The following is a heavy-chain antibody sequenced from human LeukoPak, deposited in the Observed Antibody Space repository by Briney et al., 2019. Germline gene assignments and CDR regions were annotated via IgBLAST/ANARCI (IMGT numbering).Heavy chain of an antibody. Sequence: GGSLRLSCAASGFTFSSYSMNWVRQAPGKGLEWVSSISSSSSYIYYADSVKGRFTISRDNAKNSLYLQMDSLRAEDTAVYYCARVSSSWYGDYDYWGQGTLVTVSS. CDR3: ARVSSSWYGDYDY. CDR1: GFTFSSYS. CDR2: ISSSSSYI. D-gene: IGHD6-13*01. V-gene: IGHV3-21*01. J-gene: IGHJ4*02.